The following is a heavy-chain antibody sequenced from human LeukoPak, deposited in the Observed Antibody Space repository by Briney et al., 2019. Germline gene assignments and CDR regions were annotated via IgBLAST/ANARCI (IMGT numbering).Heavy chain of an antibody. CDR3: ARDRKKQWLVSSWDLDV. CDR2: INQDGSEK. Sequence: GGSLRLSCAASGFTFSSYSMNWVRQAPGKGLEWVANINQDGSEKYCMDSVKGRFTISRDNAKNSLYLQMNSLRAEDTAVYYCARDRKKQWLVSSWDLDVWGKGTTVTISS. D-gene: IGHD6-19*01. CDR1: GFTFSSYS. J-gene: IGHJ6*04. V-gene: IGHV3-7*01.